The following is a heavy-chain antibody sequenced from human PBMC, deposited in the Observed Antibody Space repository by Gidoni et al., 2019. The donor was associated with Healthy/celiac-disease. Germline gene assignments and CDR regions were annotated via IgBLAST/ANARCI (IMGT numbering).Heavy chain of an antibody. CDR2: IYPGDSDT. Sequence: EVQLVQSGAEVKKPGESLKISCKGSGYSFTSYWIGWVRQMPGKGLEWMGIIYPGDSDTRYSPSFQGQVTISADKSISTAYLQWSSLKASDTAMYYCATALGRGYDILTGYYTPFDYWGQGTLVTVSS. CDR3: ATALGRGYDILTGYYTPFDY. CDR1: GYSFTSYW. D-gene: IGHD3-9*01. V-gene: IGHV5-51*01. J-gene: IGHJ4*02.